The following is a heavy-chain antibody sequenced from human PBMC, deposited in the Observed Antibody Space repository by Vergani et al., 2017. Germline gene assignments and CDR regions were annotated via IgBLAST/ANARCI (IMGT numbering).Heavy chain of an antibody. Sequence: EVQLLESGGGLVQPGGSLRLSCAASGFTFSSYAMSWVRQAPGKGLEWVSSIAGTTDDTYYADSVKGRFTISRDKSKDTLYLQMDSLRAEDTAVYYCAKDGDGRGWPEIDHWGQGTLVTVSS. CDR2: IAGTTDDT. J-gene: IGHJ4*02. D-gene: IGHD6-19*01. CDR3: AKDGDGRGWPEIDH. CDR1: GFTFSSYA. V-gene: IGHV3-23*01.